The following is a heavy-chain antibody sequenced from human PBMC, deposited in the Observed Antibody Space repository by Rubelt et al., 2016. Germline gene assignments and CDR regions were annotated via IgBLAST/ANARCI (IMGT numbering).Heavy chain of an antibody. D-gene: IGHD4-17*01. CDR1: GGSISSYY. J-gene: IGHJ2*01. Sequence: QVQLQESGPGLVKPSETLSLTCTVSGGSISSYYWSWIRQPPGKGLEWIGYIYYSGSTHYNPSLKSRVTISVDTSKNQFSLKLSSVTAADTAVYYCARATEYWYFDLWGRGTLVTVSS. CDR3: ARATEYWYFDL. V-gene: IGHV4-59*01. CDR2: IYYSGST.